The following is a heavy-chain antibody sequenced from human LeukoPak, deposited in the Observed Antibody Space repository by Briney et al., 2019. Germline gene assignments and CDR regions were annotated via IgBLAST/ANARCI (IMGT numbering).Heavy chain of an antibody. CDR2: IYYSGST. Sequence: PSETLSLTCTVSGGSISSSSYYWGWIRQPPGKGLEWIGSIYYSGSTYYNPSLKSRVTISIDTSKNQFSLDVSSVTVADSAVYYCARWALKSAFDLWGQGTTVTVAS. D-gene: IGHD3-16*01. V-gene: IGHV4-39*07. CDR1: GGSISSSSYY. J-gene: IGHJ3*01. CDR3: ARWALKSAFDL.